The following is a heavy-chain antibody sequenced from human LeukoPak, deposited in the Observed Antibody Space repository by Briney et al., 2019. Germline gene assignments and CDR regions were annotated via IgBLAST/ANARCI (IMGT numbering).Heavy chain of an antibody. D-gene: IGHD6-19*01. V-gene: IGHV4-4*07. J-gene: IGHJ4*02. Sequence: SSETLSLTCTVPGRSISRYYWSWLRQPAGKGLEWIGRFYISGSSNYNPSLKIRVTMTVDTSKKQFSLKLSSVTAADTAVYYCASTPSGSSAWYYFDKWGQGTLVTVSS. CDR1: GRSISRYY. CDR3: ASTPSGSSAWYYFDK. CDR2: FYISGSS.